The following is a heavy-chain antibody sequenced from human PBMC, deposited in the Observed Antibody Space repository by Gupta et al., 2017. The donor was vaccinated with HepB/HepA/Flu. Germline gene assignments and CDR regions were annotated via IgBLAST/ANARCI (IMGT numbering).Heavy chain of an antibody. J-gene: IGHJ6*02. D-gene: IGHD5-18*01. CDR1: GFTFNTYS. CDR3: ARVKGGYSYGLPPGDYYYGMDV. Sequence: EVQLVESGGGLVKPGGSLILSCAAPGFTFNTYSMNWVRPAPGKGLEWVSCISSSSSYIYYADSVKGRFTISRDNAKNSLYLQMNSLRAEDTAVYYCARVKGGYSYGLPPGDYYYGMDVWGQGTTVTVSS. V-gene: IGHV3-21*01. CDR2: ISSSSSYI.